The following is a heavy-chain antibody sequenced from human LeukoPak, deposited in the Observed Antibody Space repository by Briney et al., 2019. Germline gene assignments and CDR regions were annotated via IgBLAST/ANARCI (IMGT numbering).Heavy chain of an antibody. J-gene: IGHJ4*02. CDR2: ISAHNGNT. CDR3: AAEKQVGIAGFDY. CDR1: GYTFTTHG. D-gene: IGHD2-21*01. V-gene: IGHV1-18*01. Sequence: ASVKVSCKASGYTFTTHGIAWVRQAPGQGLEWMGWISAHNGNTNYAQSLQGRVTMTTDTSTNTAYMELRSLRSDDTAVYYCAAEKQVGIAGFDYWGQGTLVTVSS.